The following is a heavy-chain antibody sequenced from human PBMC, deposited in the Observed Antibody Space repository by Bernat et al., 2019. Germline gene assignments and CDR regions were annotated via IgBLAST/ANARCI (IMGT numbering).Heavy chain of an antibody. J-gene: IGHJ5*02. D-gene: IGHD6-13*01. Sequence: EVQLVESGGGLVQPGGSLRLSCAASGFTFSSYWMSWVRQAPGKGLEWVANIKQDGSEKYYVDSVKGRFTISRDNSKNTLYLQMDSLRADDTAVYYCARNGYDSSWYQGWIDPWGQGTRVTVSS. CDR1: GFTFSSYW. CDR2: IKQDGSEK. CDR3: ARNGYDSSWYQGWIDP. V-gene: IGHV3-7*01.